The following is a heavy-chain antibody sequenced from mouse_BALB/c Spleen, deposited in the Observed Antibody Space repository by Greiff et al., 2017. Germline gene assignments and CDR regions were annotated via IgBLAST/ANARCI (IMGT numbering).Heavy chain of an antibody. V-gene: IGHV1S135*01. Sequence: EVQLQESGPELMKPGASVKISCKASGYSFTSYYMHWVKQSHGKSLEWIGYIDPFNGGTSYNQKFKGKATLTVDKSSSTAYMHLSSLTSEDSAVYYCARGAIGYGNYVEAMDYWGQGTSVTVSS. CDR3: ARGAIGYGNYVEAMDY. J-gene: IGHJ4*01. CDR1: GYSFTSYY. CDR2: IDPFNGGT. D-gene: IGHD2-10*02.